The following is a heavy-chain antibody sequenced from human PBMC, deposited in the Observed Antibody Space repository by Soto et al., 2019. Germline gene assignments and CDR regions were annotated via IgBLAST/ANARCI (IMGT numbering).Heavy chain of an antibody. CDR1: GGTFSSYA. J-gene: IGHJ4*02. CDR2: IIPIFGTV. CDR3: ARGGGRGGSYYGDH. V-gene: IGHV1-69*06. Sequence: QVQLVQSGAEVKKPGSSVKVSCKASGGTFSSYAISWVRQAPGQGLEWMGGIIPIFGTVNYAQKFQGRVTITADKSTSKAYMELSSVRSEDTAVYYCARGGGRGGSYYGDHWGQGTLVTVSS. D-gene: IGHD1-26*01.